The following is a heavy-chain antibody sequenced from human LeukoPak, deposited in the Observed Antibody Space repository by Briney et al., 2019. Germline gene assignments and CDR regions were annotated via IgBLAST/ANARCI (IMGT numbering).Heavy chain of an antibody. V-gene: IGHV4-34*01. CDR1: GGSFSGYY. D-gene: IGHD6-6*01. Sequence: PSGTLSLTCAVYGGSFSGYYWSWIRQAPGKGLEWIGEINQSGSTNYNPSLKSRVTISVDTSKNQFSLKPSSVTAADTAVYYCVRGRRTPSSSPRPYYFDYWGQGTLVTVSS. J-gene: IGHJ4*02. CDR3: VRGRRTPSSSPRPYYFDY. CDR2: INQSGST.